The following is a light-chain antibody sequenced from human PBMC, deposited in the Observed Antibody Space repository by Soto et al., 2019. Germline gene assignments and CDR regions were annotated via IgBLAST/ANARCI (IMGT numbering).Light chain of an antibody. CDR3: RSHTTYNPRV. CDR2: EVS. CDR1: SSDVGAYNY. Sequence: QSALTQPASVSGSPGQSISISCTGTSSDVGAYNYVSWYQQHPGNAPKLIIHEVSNRPSGVSDRFSGSKSGNTASLTISGLQADDEADYYCRSHTTYNPRVFGTGTKLTVL. J-gene: IGLJ1*01. V-gene: IGLV2-14*01.